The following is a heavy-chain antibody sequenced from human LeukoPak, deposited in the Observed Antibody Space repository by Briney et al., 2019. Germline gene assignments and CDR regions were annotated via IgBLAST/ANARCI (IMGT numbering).Heavy chain of an antibody. D-gene: IGHD3-10*01. CDR1: GGSISSGGCY. Sequence: PSETLSLTCTVSGGSISSGGCYWSWIRQPPGKGLEWIGYIYHSGSTYYSPSLKSRVTISVDRSKNQFSLKLSSVTAADTAVYYCARGIWFGEFGYYYYMDVWGKGTTVTVSS. CDR3: ARGIWFGEFGYYYYMDV. V-gene: IGHV4-30-2*01. J-gene: IGHJ6*03. CDR2: IYHSGST.